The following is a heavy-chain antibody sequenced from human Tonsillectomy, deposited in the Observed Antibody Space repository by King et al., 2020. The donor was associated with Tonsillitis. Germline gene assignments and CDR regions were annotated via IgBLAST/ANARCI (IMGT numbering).Heavy chain of an antibody. Sequence: QLVQSGAEVKKPGASVKVSCKASGYTFSTYGISWVRQAPGQGLEWVGWISVYNGNTNYAQKLQGRVTMTIDTSTSTAYMELRTLRSDDTAVYYCARDLGRILYPTGWGQGTLVTVSA. D-gene: IGHD2-8*01. V-gene: IGHV1-18*01. CDR2: ISVYNGNT. CDR1: GYTFSTYG. CDR3: ARDLGRILYPTG. J-gene: IGHJ4*02.